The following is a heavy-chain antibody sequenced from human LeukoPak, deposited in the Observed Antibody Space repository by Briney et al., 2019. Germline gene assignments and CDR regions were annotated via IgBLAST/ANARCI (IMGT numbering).Heavy chain of an antibody. D-gene: IGHD3-16*01. V-gene: IGHV3-23*01. CDR2: ITGSAGST. CDR3: ARDYTYAFDI. J-gene: IGHJ3*02. CDR1: GFTFSSYA. Sequence: GGSLRLSCAASGFTFSSYALSWVRQAPGKGLEWVSSITGSAGSTYYADSVKGRFSISRDNAKNSLYLQMNSLRAEDTAVYYCARDYTYAFDIWGQGTMVTVSS.